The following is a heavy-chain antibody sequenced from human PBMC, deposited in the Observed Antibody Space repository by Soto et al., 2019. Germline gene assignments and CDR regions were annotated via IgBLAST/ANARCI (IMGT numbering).Heavy chain of an antibody. J-gene: IGHJ4*02. CDR1: GFSLSDYW. CDR3: ARGANGYYYFDY. V-gene: IGHV3-74*01. D-gene: IGHD5-18*01. Sequence: EVQLVESGGGLVQPGGSLRLSCAASGFSLSDYWMHWVRQAPGEGLVWLSRITRDGSSTNYADSVKGRFTISRDNAKNKLYLQVNSLRGEDTAVYYCARGANGYYYFDYWGQGTLDTVSS. CDR2: ITRDGSST.